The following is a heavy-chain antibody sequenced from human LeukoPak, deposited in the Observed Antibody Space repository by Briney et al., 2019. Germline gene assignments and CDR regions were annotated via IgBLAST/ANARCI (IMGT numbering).Heavy chain of an antibody. D-gene: IGHD2-15*01. Sequence: ASVKVSCKASGYTFTSYDINWVRQAAGQGLEWMGWMNPNSGNTGYAQKFQGRVTITRSTSIDTAYMEVSSLRSEDTAVYYCARRDCSGGTCRTRVFDYWGQGTLVTVSS. CDR1: GYTFTSYD. CDR2: MNPNSGNT. J-gene: IGHJ4*02. V-gene: IGHV1-8*01. CDR3: ARRDCSGGTCRTRVFDY.